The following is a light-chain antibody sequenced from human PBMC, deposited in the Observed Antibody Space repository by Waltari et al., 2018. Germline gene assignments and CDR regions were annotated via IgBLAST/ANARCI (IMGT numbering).Light chain of an antibody. CDR3: QQLNSYPSWT. CDR1: QGISSY. CDR2: AAS. V-gene: IGKV1-9*01. Sequence: IQLTQSPSSLSASVGDRVTITCRASQGISSYLAGYQQKPGKAPNLLIYAASTLQSGGPSSFSGSGSGTDFTLTISSLQPEDFATYYCQQLNSYPSWTFGQGTKVEIK. J-gene: IGKJ1*01.